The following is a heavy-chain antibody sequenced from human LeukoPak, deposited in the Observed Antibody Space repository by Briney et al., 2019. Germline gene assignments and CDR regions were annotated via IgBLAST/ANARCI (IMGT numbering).Heavy chain of an antibody. Sequence: PSETLSLTCAVYGGSFSGYYWSWIRQPPGKGLEWIGEINHSGSTTYNPSLKSRVTISVDTSKNQFSLKLSSVTAADTAVYYCAREGYYYDSSGYYYFPYYYYMDVWGKGTTVTVSS. J-gene: IGHJ6*03. CDR1: GGSFSGYY. V-gene: IGHV4-34*01. CDR3: AREGYYYDSSGYYYFPYYYYMDV. D-gene: IGHD3-22*01. CDR2: INHSGST.